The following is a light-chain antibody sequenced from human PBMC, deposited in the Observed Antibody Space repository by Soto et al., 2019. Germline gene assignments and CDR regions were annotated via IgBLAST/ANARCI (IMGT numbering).Light chain of an antibody. CDR2: DVS. Sequence: QPVLTQPASVSGSPGQSITISCTGTNSDIGTYIYVSWYQQHPGKAPKLLIYDVSNRPSGVSNRFSGSQSGNTASLTISGLQAEDEADYYCSSYTAGRTKFGGGTKLTVL. CDR1: NSDIGTYIY. CDR3: SSYTAGRTK. J-gene: IGLJ2*01. V-gene: IGLV2-14*01.